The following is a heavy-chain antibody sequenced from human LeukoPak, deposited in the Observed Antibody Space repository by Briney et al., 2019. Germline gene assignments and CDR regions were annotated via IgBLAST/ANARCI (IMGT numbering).Heavy chain of an antibody. Sequence: SETLSLTCGVSGGSVRSGRDYWSWIRQPPGKGLEWLGYIYYSGSTNYNPSLKSRGTISVDTSKNQFSLKLRSETAADTAVYYCARGRPNTHSDDSGYYWGPGPTYFDLWGRGALVTVSS. CDR3: ARGRPNTHSDDSGYYWGPGPTYFDL. CDR2: IYYSGST. J-gene: IGHJ2*01. V-gene: IGHV4-61*01. D-gene: IGHD3-22*01. CDR1: GGSVRSGRDY.